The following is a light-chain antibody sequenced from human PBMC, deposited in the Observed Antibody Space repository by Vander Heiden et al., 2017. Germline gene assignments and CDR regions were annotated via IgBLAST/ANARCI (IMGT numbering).Light chain of an antibody. CDR3: QQSDSTPFT. Sequence: DIQMTQSPSSLSASVGDRVTITCRASQSISSYLNWYQQKPGKAPKLLIYAASSLQSGVPSRFSGSGSGTDFTLTISSLKPEDFATYYCQQSDSTPFTFGGGTKVEIK. V-gene: IGKV1-39*01. CDR2: AAS. CDR1: QSISSY. J-gene: IGKJ4*01.